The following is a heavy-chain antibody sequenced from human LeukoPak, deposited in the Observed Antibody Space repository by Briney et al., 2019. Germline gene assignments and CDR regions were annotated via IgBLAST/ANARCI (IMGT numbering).Heavy chain of an antibody. Sequence: PGGSLRLSCAASGFTFSDYSMHWVRQAPGKGLEWVANIKQDGSEKYYVDSVKGRFTISRDNAKNSLYLQMNSLRAEDTAVYYCARDYYYGSGSFPLYWGQGTLVTVSS. D-gene: IGHD3-10*01. CDR3: ARDYYYGSGSFPLY. V-gene: IGHV3-7*01. CDR1: GFTFSDYS. J-gene: IGHJ4*02. CDR2: IKQDGSEK.